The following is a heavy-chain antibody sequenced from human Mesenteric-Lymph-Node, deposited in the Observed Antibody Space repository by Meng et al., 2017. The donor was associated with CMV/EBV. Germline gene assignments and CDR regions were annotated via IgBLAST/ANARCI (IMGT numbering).Heavy chain of an antibody. CDR2: ISTSGNYI. CDR3: AKDPSGSYYYYYGMDV. D-gene: IGHD1-26*01. Sequence: GESLKISCVASGFPFSNYKIDWVRQAPGKGLEWVSSISTSGNYIYYADSVKGRFTISRDNSKNTLYLQMNSLRAEDTAVYYCAKDPSGSYYYYYGMDVWGQGTTVTVSS. V-gene: IGHV3-21*04. CDR1: GFPFSNYK. J-gene: IGHJ6*02.